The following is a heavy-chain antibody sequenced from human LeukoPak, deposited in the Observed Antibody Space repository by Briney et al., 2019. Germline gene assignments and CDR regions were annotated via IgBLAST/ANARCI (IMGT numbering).Heavy chain of an antibody. V-gene: IGHV3-74*01. CDR1: GFTFSSYW. CDR3: ARRTLMTPNHYGMDV. D-gene: IGHD1-7*01. CDR2: INSDGSST. Sequence: PGGSLRLSCAASGFTFSSYWMHWVRQAPGKGLVWVSRINSDGSSTSYADSVKGRFTISRDNAKNTLYLQMDSLRADDTAVYYCARRTLMTPNHYGMDVWGQGTTVTVSS. J-gene: IGHJ6*02.